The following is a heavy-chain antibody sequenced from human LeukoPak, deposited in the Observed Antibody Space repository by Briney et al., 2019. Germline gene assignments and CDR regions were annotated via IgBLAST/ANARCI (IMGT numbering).Heavy chain of an antibody. Sequence: GGSLRLSRAASGFAFSSYPMRWVRTAPGKGVEWVSTIGSSNGDTHYANSVKCRFTISRDNSKNTLFLQMNSLRAEDTAVYYCAKYYSTSGSSGGRVFDYWGQGTLVTVSS. J-gene: IGHJ4*02. CDR2: IGSSNGDT. V-gene: IGHV3-23*01. CDR3: AKYYSTSGSSGGRVFDY. D-gene: IGHD3-10*01. CDR1: GFAFSSYP.